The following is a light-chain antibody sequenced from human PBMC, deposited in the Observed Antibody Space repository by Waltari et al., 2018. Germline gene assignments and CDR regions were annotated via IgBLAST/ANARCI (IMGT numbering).Light chain of an antibody. V-gene: IGKV1-39*01. J-gene: IGKJ3*01. Sequence: DIQMTQSPSSLSASVGDRVAITCRASQTISTYLHWYQQKPGKAPELLIYGASSLQSGVPSRFSGSGSGTDFTLTINSLQPEDFATYYCQQSYTAVYTFGPGTKVEIK. CDR3: QQSYTAVYT. CDR1: QTISTY. CDR2: GAS.